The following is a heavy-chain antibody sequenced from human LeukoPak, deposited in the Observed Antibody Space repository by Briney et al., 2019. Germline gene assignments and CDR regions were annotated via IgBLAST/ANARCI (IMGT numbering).Heavy chain of an antibody. CDR2: ISSSGSTI. CDR3: ARDRGYSYGWDAFDI. Sequence: GGSLRLSCAASGFTFSDYYMSWIRQAPGKGLEWVSYISSSGSTIYYADSVKGRFTISRDNAKNSLYLQMSSLRAEDTAVYYCARDRGYSYGWDAFDIWGQGTMVTVSS. J-gene: IGHJ3*02. D-gene: IGHD5-18*01. CDR1: GFTFSDYY. V-gene: IGHV3-11*01.